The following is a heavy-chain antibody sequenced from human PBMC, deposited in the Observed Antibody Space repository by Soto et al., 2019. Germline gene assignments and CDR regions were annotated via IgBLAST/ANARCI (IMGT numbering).Heavy chain of an antibody. CDR3: ARDLGDSSCWYKNDY. V-gene: IGHV1-18*01. CDR2: ISAYNGNT. D-gene: IGHD6-19*01. CDR1: GYTFTSYG. Sequence: GASVKVSCKASGYTFTSYGISWVRQAPGQGLEWMGWISAYNGNTNYAQKLQGRVTMTTDSSTSTAYMELRSLRSDDTAVYYCARDLGDSSCWYKNDYWGQGTLVTVSS. J-gene: IGHJ4*02.